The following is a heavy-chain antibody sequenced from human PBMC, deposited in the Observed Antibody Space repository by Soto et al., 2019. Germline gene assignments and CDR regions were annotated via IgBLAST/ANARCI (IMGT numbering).Heavy chain of an antibody. Sequence: GSLRLSCAASGFTFSSYWMSWVRQAPGKGLEWVANIKQDGSEKYYVDSVKGRFTISRDNAKNSLYLQMNSLRAENTAVYYCASVVVWSFWFDPWGQGTLVTVSS. D-gene: IGHD2-21*01. CDR3: ASVVVWSFWFDP. CDR2: IKQDGSEK. V-gene: IGHV3-7*01. J-gene: IGHJ5*02. CDR1: GFTFSSYW.